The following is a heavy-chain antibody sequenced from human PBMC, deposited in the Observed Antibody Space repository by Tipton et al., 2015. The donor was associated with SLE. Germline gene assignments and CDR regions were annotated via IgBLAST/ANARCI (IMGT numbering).Heavy chain of an antibody. CDR2: IHYIGGT. V-gene: IGHV4-59*01. Sequence: TLSLTCTVSGGSIRSYYWSWIRQPPGKGLEWIGYIHYIGGTNHNPSLESRVAMSLDTSKNQFSLKLSSVTAADTAIYYCARANGVVGGQVPYWYCDLWGRGTLVTVSS. J-gene: IGHJ2*01. CDR1: GGSIRSYY. CDR3: ARANGVVGGQVPYWYCDL. D-gene: IGHD1-26*01.